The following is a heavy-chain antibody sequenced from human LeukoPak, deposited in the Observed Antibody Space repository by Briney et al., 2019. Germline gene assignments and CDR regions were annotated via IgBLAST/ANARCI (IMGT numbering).Heavy chain of an antibody. D-gene: IGHD2-15*01. J-gene: IGHJ4*02. CDR1: GFTFSSYW. Sequence: PTGGALRISCAGSGFTFSSYWMSWVRQAPGKGLEWVANIKQDGSEKYYVDSVKGRFTISRDNAKNSLYLQMNSLRVEDTAVYYCASHQGYRHDYWGQGTLVTVSS. CDR2: IKQDGSEK. V-gene: IGHV3-7*01. CDR3: ASHQGYRHDY.